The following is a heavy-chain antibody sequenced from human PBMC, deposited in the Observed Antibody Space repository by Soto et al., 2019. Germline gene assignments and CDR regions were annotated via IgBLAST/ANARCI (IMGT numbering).Heavy chain of an antibody. J-gene: IGHJ4*02. Sequence: QVQLVESGGGVVQPGRSLRLSCAASGFTFSSHGMHWVRQAPGKGPEWVAVIWYDGSNKYYADSVRGRFTISRGNAKRTLYLEMNSLRVEDTAVYHCVRWGNWTVPDHLGQGTLVTVSS. CDR1: GFTFSSHG. V-gene: IGHV3-33*01. D-gene: IGHD1-1*01. CDR3: VRWGNWTVPDH. CDR2: IWYDGSNK.